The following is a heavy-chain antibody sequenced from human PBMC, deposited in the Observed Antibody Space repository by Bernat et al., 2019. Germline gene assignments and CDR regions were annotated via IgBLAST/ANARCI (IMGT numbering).Heavy chain of an antibody. Sequence: QVQLVESGGGVVQPGRSLRLSCAASGFTFSSYGMHWVRQAPGKGLEWVAVIWYDGSNKYYADSVKGRFTISRDNSKNTLYLQMNSLRAEDTAVYYCARDRKALRFLEWLSRPGWFDPWGQGTLVTVSS. V-gene: IGHV3-33*01. CDR1: GFTFSSYG. J-gene: IGHJ5*02. CDR3: ARDRKALRFLEWLSRPGWFDP. D-gene: IGHD3-3*01. CDR2: IWYDGSNK.